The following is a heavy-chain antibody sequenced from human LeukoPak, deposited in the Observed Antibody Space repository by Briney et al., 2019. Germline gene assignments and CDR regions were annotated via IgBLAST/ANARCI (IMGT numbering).Heavy chain of an antibody. CDR2: ISGSGGST. CDR1: GFTFSSYA. CDR3: AKDKTRSGVPHDY. D-gene: IGHD2-8*01. V-gene: IGHV3-23*01. J-gene: IGHJ4*02. Sequence: GGALRLSCAASGFTFSSYAMSWVRQAPGKGLEWVSAISGSGGSTYYADSVEGRFTISRDNSKNTLYLQMNSLRAEDTAVYYCAKDKTRSGVPHDYWGQGTLVTVSS.